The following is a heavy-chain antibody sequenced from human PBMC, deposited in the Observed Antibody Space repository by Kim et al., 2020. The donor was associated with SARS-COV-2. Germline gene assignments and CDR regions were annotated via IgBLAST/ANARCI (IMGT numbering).Heavy chain of an antibody. CDR2: IYSGGST. CDR1: GFTVSSNY. D-gene: IGHD6-19*01. V-gene: IGHV3-66*02. Sequence: GGSLRLSCAASGFTVSSNYMSWVRQAPGKGLEWVSVIYSGGSTYYAASVKGRFSISRDNCKNTPYLQLNSLGAEDTAVYYCFRYSSGWQGIDYWGQGALVTVSS. CDR3: FRYSSGWQGIDY. J-gene: IGHJ4*02.